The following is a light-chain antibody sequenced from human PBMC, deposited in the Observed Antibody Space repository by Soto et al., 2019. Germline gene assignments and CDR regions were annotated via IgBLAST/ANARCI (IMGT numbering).Light chain of an antibody. CDR2: EVS. CDR1: SSDVGGYNY. Sequence: QSALTQPPSASGSPGQSVTISCTGTSSDVGGYNYVSWYQQHPGKAPKLMIYEVSKRPSGVPDRFFGSKSGNTASLTVSGLQAEDEADYYYSSYAGSNNVVFGGGTKVTVL. V-gene: IGLV2-8*01. J-gene: IGLJ2*01. CDR3: SSYAGSNNVV.